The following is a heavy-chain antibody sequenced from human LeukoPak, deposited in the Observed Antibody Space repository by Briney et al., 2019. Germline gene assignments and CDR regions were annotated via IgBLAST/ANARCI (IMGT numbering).Heavy chain of an antibody. CDR1: GYTFTDYY. J-gene: IGHJ6*03. Sequence: ASVKVSCKASGYTFTDYYMHWVRQAPGQGFEWMGWINPNSGGTNYAQKFQGRVTMTRDTSISTAYMELSRLRSDDTAVYYCAREPYEAHYGDYDYYYMDVWGKGTTVTVSS. CDR2: INPNSGGT. D-gene: IGHD4-17*01. V-gene: IGHV1-2*02. CDR3: AREPYEAHYGDYDYYYMDV.